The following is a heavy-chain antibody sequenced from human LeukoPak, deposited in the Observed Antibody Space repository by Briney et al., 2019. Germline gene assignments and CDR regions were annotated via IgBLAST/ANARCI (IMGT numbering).Heavy chain of an antibody. D-gene: IGHD3-22*01. CDR3: ARVRRVVVIKDAFDI. V-gene: IGHV3-21*01. Sequence: GGSLRLSCAASGFTFSSYSMNWVRQAPGKGLEWVSSISSSSSYIYYADSVKGRFTISRDNSKKTLYLQMNSLRAEDTAVYYCARVRRVVVIKDAFDIWGQGTMVTVSS. CDR1: GFTFSSYS. J-gene: IGHJ3*02. CDR2: ISSSSSYI.